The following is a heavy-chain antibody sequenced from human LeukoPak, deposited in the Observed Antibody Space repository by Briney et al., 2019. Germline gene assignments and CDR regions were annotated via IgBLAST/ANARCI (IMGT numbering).Heavy chain of an antibody. CDR3: ARSRWLHHIDY. V-gene: IGHV4-30-2*01. CDR1: GGSISSGGYY. D-gene: IGHD5-24*01. Sequence: SQTLSLTCTVSGGSISSGGYYWSWIRQPPGKGLEWIGYIYHSGSTYYNPSLKSRVTISVDRSKNQFSLKLSSVTAADTAVYYCARSRWLHHIDYWGQGTLVTVSS. CDR2: IYHSGST. J-gene: IGHJ4*02.